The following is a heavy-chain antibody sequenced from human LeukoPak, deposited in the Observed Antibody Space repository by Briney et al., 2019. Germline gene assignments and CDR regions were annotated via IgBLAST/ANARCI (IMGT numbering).Heavy chain of an antibody. CDR3: ARIQAYGGNSEGYYFNY. CDR2: IDWDDDK. CDR1: GFSLSTSGMC. J-gene: IGHJ4*02. D-gene: IGHD4-23*01. Sequence: ESGPALVKPTQTLTLTCSFSGFSLSTSGMCVSWIRQPPGKALEWLGLIDWDDDKFYSTSLKTRLTISKDTSRNQVVLTMTNMDPVDTATYYCARIQAYGGNSEGYYFNYWGQGTLVTVSS. V-gene: IGHV2-70*01.